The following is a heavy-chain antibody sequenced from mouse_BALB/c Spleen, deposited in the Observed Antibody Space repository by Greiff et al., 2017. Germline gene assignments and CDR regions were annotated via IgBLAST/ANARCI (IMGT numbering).Heavy chain of an antibody. CDR1: GYSFTGYN. J-gene: IGHJ1*01. CDR2: IDPYYGGT. CDR3: ARNYGSPWYFDV. D-gene: IGHD1-1*01. Sequence: LEESGPELEKPGASVKISCKASGYSFTGYNMNWVKQSNGKSLEWIGNIDPYYGGTSYNQKFKGKATLTVDKSSSTAYMQLKSLTSEDSAVYYCARNYGSPWYFDVWGAGTTVTVSS. V-gene: IGHV1-39*01.